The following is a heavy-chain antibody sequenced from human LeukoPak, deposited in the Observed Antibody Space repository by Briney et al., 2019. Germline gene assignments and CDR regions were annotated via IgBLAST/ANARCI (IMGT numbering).Heavy chain of an antibody. Sequence: GASVKVSCKASGYTFAGYYMHWVRQGPGQGLEWMGWINPNSGGTIYAQKFQGRVTMTRDTSISTAYMELSRLRSDDTAVYYCASIPQNWNYFDYWGQGTLVTVSS. V-gene: IGHV1-2*02. D-gene: IGHD3-3*01. CDR3: ASIPQNWNYFDY. J-gene: IGHJ4*02. CDR2: INPNSGGT. CDR1: GYTFAGYY.